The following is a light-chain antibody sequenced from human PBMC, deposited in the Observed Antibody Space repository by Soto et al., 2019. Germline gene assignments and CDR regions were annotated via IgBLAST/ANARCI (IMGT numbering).Light chain of an antibody. J-gene: IGKJ4*01. Sequence: DIQMTQSPSSLSASVGDRVTITCRASQSISTYLNWYQQKPGKAPKLLIYGASTLQSGVPLRFSGSGSGTDFTLTIDSLQSEDFAVYHCQQYNDWPPAFGGGTKVDNK. CDR1: QSISTY. CDR2: GAS. V-gene: IGKV1-39*01. CDR3: QQYNDWPPA.